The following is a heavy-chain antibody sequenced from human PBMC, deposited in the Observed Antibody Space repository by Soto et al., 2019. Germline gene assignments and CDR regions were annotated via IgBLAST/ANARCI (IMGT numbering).Heavy chain of an antibody. D-gene: IGHD2-15*01. V-gene: IGHV3-30*18. CDR3: ANGCGTRVNGAAVSDP. Sequence: PGWSLRLSCAATGFTFNNYGMHWFRQAPGTGLEWVTLISYDGSDKYYADSVKGRFTISRDNSKSTLYLHLNSLRAEDTAVYFCANGCGTRVNGAAVSDPWRRGNLVTVSS. CDR1: GFTFNNYG. CDR2: ISYDGSDK. J-gene: IGHJ2*01.